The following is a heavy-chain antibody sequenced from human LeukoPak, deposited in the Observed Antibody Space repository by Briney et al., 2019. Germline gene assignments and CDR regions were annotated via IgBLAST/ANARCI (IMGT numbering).Heavy chain of an antibody. D-gene: IGHD3-10*01. Sequence: GGSLRLSCAASGFTFSSYWMSWVRQAPGKRLEWVANIKQDGSEQYYVDSVKGRFTISRDNAKNSLYLQMNSLRAEDTAVYYCARRALTMARGARPYYFDYWGQGTLVTVSS. CDR2: IKQDGSEQ. V-gene: IGHV3-7*01. CDR3: ARRALTMARGARPYYFDY. CDR1: GFTFSSYW. J-gene: IGHJ4*02.